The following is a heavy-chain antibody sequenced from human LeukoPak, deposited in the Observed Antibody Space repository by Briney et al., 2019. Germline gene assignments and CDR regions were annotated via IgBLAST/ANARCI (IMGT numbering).Heavy chain of an antibody. J-gene: IGHJ4*02. D-gene: IGHD3/OR15-3a*01. CDR1: NYTMNSGYY. CDR2: TTHSGST. CDR3: ARGRGLEDY. V-gene: IGHV4-38-2*02. Sequence: SETLSLTCNVSNYTMNSGYYWSWIRQTPGNGLEWIGETTHSGSTDYSPSLKSRVSVSVDTSKNQFSLKLSSVTAADTAVYYCARGRGLEDYWGQGILVTVSS.